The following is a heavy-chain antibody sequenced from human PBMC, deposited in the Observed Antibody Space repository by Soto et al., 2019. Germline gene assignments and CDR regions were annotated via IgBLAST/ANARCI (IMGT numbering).Heavy chain of an antibody. CDR2: INHSGST. CDR1: GGSFSGYY. V-gene: IGHV4-34*01. J-gene: IGHJ5*02. D-gene: IGHD3-10*01. Sequence: SETLSLTCAVYGGSFSGYYWSWIRQPPGKGLEWIGEINHSGSTNYNPSLKSRVTISVDTSKNQFSLKLSSVTAADTALYYCASRSLVFNDSGTPYICSHPLREAPQITVPS. CDR3: ASRSLVFNDSGTPYICSHP.